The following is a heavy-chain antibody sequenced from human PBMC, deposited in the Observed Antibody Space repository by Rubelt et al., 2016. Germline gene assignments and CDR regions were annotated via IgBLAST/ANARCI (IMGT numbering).Heavy chain of an antibody. D-gene: IGHD5-24*01. J-gene: IGHJ4*02. CDR1: GFTFSSYG. CDR3: AKVHGHSFDY. Sequence: VQLVESGGGVVQPGESLRLSCAASGFTFSSYGMHWVRQAPGKGLEWVAFILYDGSDKYYADSVKGRFTISRDNSKNTRYLAMNSLRPEDTAVYYCAKVHGHSFDYWGQGTLVTVSS. CDR2: ILYDGSDK. V-gene: IGHV3-30*02.